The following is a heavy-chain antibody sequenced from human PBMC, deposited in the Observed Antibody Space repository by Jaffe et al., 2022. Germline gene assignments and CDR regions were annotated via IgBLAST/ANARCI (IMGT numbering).Heavy chain of an antibody. D-gene: IGHD3-3*01. CDR3: ARDGAVKEYYDFWSGYFKSPLFGD. J-gene: IGHJ4*02. CDR1: GFTFSSYS. Sequence: EVQLVESGGGLVKPGGSLRLSCAASGFTFSSYSMNWVRQAPGKGLEWVSSISSSSSYIYYADSVKGRFTISRDNAKNSLYLQMNSLRAEDTAVYYCARDGAVKEYYDFWSGYFKSPLFGDWGQGTLVTVSS. V-gene: IGHV3-21*01. CDR2: ISSSSSYI.